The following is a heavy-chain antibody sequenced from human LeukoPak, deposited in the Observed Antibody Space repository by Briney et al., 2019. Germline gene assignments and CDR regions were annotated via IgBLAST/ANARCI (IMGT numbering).Heavy chain of an antibody. J-gene: IGHJ5*02. V-gene: IGHV1-18*01. CDR2: ISGYNGNT. D-gene: IGHD2-2*01. Sequence: ASVKVSCKASGYTFTTYNINWVRQAPGQGLEWMGWISGYNGNTNYAQKLQGRVTMTTDTSTSTAYMELRSLKSDDTAVYYCARGMGVLVPAATWSDPWGQGTLVTVSS. CDR3: ARGMGVLVPAATWSDP. CDR1: GYTFTTYN.